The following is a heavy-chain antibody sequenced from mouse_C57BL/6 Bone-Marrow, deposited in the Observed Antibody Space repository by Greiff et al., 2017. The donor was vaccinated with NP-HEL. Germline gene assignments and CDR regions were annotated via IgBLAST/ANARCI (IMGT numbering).Heavy chain of an antibody. Sequence: EVKLVESGGGLVKPGGSLKLSCAASGFTFSDYGMHWVRQAPEKGLEWVAYISSGSSNIYYADTVKGRFTIYRDNDKNPLFLQMTSRRSEDTAMYYCARRDYYGSSYYFDYWGQGTTLTVSS. CDR1: GFTFSDYG. CDR3: ARRDYYGSSYYFDY. D-gene: IGHD1-1*01. J-gene: IGHJ2*01. CDR2: ISSGSSNI. V-gene: IGHV5-17*01.